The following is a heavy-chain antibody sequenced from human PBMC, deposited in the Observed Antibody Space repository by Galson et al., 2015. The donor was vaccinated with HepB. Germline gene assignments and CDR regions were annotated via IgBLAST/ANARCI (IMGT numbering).Heavy chain of an antibody. CDR2: IYYSGST. D-gene: IGHD2-15*01. Sequence: LSLTCTVSGGSISSYYWSWIRQPPGKGLEWIGYIYYSGSTNYNPSLKSRVTISVDTSKNQFSLKLSSVTAADTAVYYCARGDGYCSGGSCYSYWFDPWGQGTLVTVSS. V-gene: IGHV4-59*01. CDR1: GGSISSYY. CDR3: ARGDGYCSGGSCYSYWFDP. J-gene: IGHJ5*02.